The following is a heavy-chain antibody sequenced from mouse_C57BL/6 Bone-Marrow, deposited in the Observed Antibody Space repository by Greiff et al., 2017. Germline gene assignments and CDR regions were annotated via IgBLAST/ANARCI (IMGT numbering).Heavy chain of an antibody. CDR2: IYPTDGST. V-gene: IGHV1-85*01. Sequence: QVQLQQSGPELVKPGASVKLSCKASGYTFTSYDISWVKQRPGQGLEWIGWIYPTDGSTKYNEKFKGKATLTVDTSSSTADMELHSLTSEDSAVYFCARLEVDGSSGDWYFDVGGTGTTVTVSS. J-gene: IGHJ1*03. D-gene: IGHD1-1*01. CDR1: GYTFTSYD. CDR3: ARLEVDGSSGDWYFDV.